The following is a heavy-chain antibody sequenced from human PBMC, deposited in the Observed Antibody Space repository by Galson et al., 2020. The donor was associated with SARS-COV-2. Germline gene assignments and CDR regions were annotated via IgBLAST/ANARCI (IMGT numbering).Heavy chain of an antibody. J-gene: IGHJ6*03. CDR2: ISYDGSNK. V-gene: IGHV3-30*18. D-gene: IGHD2-21*02. CDR3: AKDRDDGYYFYYYMDV. Sequence: GGSLRLSCAASGFTFSSSCMHWVRQAPGKGLEWVAIISYDGSNKYYADSVKGRFTISRDNSKNTLYLQMNSLRAEDTAVYYCAKDRDDGYYFYYYMDVWGKGTTVTVSS. CDR1: GFTFSSSC.